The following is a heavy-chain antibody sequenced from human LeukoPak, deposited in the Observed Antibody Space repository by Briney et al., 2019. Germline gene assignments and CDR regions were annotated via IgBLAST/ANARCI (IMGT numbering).Heavy chain of an antibody. Sequence: KPSETLSLTCAVYGGSFSGYYWSWIRQPPGKGLEWIGEINHSGSTNYNPSLKSRVTISVDTSKNQFSLKLSSVTAADTSVYYCARGQRIAVAGTRSNFHLWGRGTLVTVSS. J-gene: IGHJ2*01. V-gene: IGHV4-34*01. D-gene: IGHD6-19*01. CDR1: GGSFSGYY. CDR3: ARGQRIAVAGTRSNFHL. CDR2: INHSGST.